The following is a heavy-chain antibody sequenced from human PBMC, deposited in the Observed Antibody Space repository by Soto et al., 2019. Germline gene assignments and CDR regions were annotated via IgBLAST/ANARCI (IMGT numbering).Heavy chain of an antibody. CDR3: ARPVGVEQQLVHDAFDL. CDR1: GGFISSSNCY. CDR2: IYHSGST. J-gene: IGHJ3*01. V-gene: IGHV4-39*01. Sequence: QLQLQESGPGLVKPSETLSLTCTVSGGFISSSNCYWGWIRQPPGKGLEWLGSIYHSGSTYYNPSLRSRVTISVDTSKNQFSLKVNSVTAADTAVYYCARPVGVEQQLVHDAFDLWGQGTMVAVSS. D-gene: IGHD6-13*01.